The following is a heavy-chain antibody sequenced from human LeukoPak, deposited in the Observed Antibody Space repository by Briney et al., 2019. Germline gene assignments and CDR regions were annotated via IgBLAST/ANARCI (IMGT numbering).Heavy chain of an antibody. V-gene: IGHV3-48*01. CDR3: ARDRDYASDY. D-gene: IGHD2-2*01. CDR1: GFTFTTYS. Sequence: GGSLRLSCVASGFTFTTYSMNWVRQAPGKGLEWISNINADSSAMYYVDSVKGRLTISRDNAKSSVFLQMNSLRAEDTAVYYCARDRDYASDYWGQGTLVTVSS. J-gene: IGHJ4*02. CDR2: INADSSAM.